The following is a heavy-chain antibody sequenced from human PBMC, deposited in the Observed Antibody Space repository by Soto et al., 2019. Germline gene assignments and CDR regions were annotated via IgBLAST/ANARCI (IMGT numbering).Heavy chain of an antibody. J-gene: IGHJ3*02. CDR1: GFTFSSYA. Sequence: GGSLRLSCAASGFTFSSYAMHWVRQAPGKGLEWVAVISYDGSNKYYADSVKGRFTISRDNSKNTLYLQMNSLRAEDTAVYYCARGSLTGHDHDAFDIWGQGTMVTVSS. D-gene: IGHD7-27*01. CDR3: ARGSLTGHDHDAFDI. CDR2: ISYDGSNK. V-gene: IGHV3-30*04.